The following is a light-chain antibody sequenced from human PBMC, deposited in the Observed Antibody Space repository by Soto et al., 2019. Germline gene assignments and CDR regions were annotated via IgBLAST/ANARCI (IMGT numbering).Light chain of an antibody. J-gene: IGLJ3*02. CDR2: EVT. CDR3: SSYAGSNIYVL. Sequence: QSALTQPPSASGSPGQSVTISCTGTSSDVGAYDYVSWYQQHPGKAPKLMIYEVTKRPSGVPDRFSGSKSGNTASLTVSGLQAEDEAAYYCSSYAGSNIYVLFGGGTKLTVL. CDR1: SSDVGAYDY. V-gene: IGLV2-8*01.